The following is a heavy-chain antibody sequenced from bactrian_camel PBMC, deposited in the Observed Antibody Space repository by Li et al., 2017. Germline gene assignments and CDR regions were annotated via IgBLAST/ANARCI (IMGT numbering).Heavy chain of an antibody. V-gene: IGHV3S40*01. CDR1: GYC. CDR3: ATVGLAY. Sequence: QLVESGGGSVQAGGSLRLSCVTSGYCMGWFRQAPGKEREMVAYIYSGGSTTDYHASVKGRFTVSRDNAKNTLYLQVNNLKTEDTAVYYCATVGLAYWGQGTQVTVS. D-gene: IGHD1*01. J-gene: IGHJ4*01. CDR2: IYSGGSTT.